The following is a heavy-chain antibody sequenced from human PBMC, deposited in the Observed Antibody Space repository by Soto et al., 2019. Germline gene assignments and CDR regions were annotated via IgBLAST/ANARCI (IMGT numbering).Heavy chain of an antibody. CDR1: GGTFSSYA. Sequence: QVQLVQSGAEVKKPGSSVKVSCKASGGTFSSYAISWVRQAPGQGLEWMGGIIPIFGTANYAQKFQGRVTITADEAKSTAYMELSSLRSEDTAVYYWARVRSHYYDSSGHFDYWGQGTLVTVSS. D-gene: IGHD3-22*01. J-gene: IGHJ4*02. V-gene: IGHV1-69*01. CDR3: ARVRSHYYDSSGHFDY. CDR2: IIPIFGTA.